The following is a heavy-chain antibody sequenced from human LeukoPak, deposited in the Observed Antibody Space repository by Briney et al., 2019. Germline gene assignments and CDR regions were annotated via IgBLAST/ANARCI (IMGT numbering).Heavy chain of an antibody. D-gene: IGHD2-15*01. CDR3: ARAHCTGGNCYNFDY. Sequence: GGSLRLSCAASGFTFSAYHINWVRQAPGKGLEWVSYISSSSSTIYYADSVKGRFTISRDNAKNSLYLQMNSLGAEDTAVYFCARAHCTGGNCYNFDYWGQGTLVTVSS. CDR2: ISSSSSTI. CDR1: GFTFSAYH. V-gene: IGHV3-48*01. J-gene: IGHJ4*02.